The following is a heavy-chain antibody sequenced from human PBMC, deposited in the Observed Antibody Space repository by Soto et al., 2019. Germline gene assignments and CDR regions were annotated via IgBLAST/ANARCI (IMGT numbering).Heavy chain of an antibody. D-gene: IGHD2-15*01. V-gene: IGHV3-21*01. CDR2: ISSSSSYI. Sequence: SGAASGFTFSSYSMNWVRQAPGKGLEWVSSISSSSSYIYYADSVKGRFTISRDNTKNSLYLQMNSLRAEDTAVYYCARDPNSGGHDFDYSGQGPLVTVYS. CDR1: GFTFSSYS. CDR3: ARDPNSGGHDFDY. J-gene: IGHJ4*02.